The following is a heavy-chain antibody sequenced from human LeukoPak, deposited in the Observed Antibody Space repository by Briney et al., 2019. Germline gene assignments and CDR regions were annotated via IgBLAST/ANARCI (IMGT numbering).Heavy chain of an antibody. V-gene: IGHV4-34*01. CDR2: INHSGST. CDR3: ARGIHYYASGPDY. J-gene: IGHJ4*02. D-gene: IGHD3-10*01. Sequence: SETLSLTCAVYGGSFSDYYWTWIRQPPGKGLEWTGEINHSGSTNYNPSLKSRVTISVDTSKNQFSLKLSSVTAADTAVYYCARGIHYYASGPDYWGQGTLVTVSS. CDR1: GGSFSDYY.